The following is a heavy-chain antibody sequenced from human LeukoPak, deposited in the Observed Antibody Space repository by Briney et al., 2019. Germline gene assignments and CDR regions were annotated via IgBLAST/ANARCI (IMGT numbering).Heavy chain of an antibody. CDR1: GDSGSSISVA. CDR2: TYYRSKWYY. V-gene: IGHV6-1*01. J-gene: IGHJ6*02. Sequence: PSQTLTLTCAISGDSGSSISVAWNWIRQSPSRGLEWLGRTYYRSKWYYEYAVSVKGRININPDPSKNQFSLQLNSVTPEDTAVYYCALARSEYHYGMDVWGQGTTVTVSS. CDR3: ALARSEYHYGMDV.